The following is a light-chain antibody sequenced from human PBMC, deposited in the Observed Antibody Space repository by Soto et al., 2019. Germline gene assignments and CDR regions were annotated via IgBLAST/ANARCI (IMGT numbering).Light chain of an antibody. CDR3: QQYNRYSSWT. J-gene: IGKJ1*01. V-gene: IGKV1-5*01. CDR1: QSVSNL. CDR2: DAS. Sequence: DIQMTQSPSTLSASVGDRVIITCRASQSVSNLLAWYQQKPGKAPQLLMYDASTLERGVPSRFSGSGPGTEFTLTISSLQPDDFATYYCQQYNRYSSWTFGQGTKVDIK.